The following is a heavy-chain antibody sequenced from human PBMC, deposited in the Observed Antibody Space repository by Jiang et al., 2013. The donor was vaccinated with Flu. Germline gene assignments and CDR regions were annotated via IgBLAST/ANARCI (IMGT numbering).Heavy chain of an antibody. Sequence: GVVQPGRSLRLSCAASGFTFSSYAMHWVRQAPGKGLEWVAVISYDGSNKYYADSVKGRFTISRDNSKNTLYLQMNSLRAEDTAVYYCALLMVGFDPWGQGTLVTVSS. J-gene: IGHJ5*02. CDR1: GFTFSSYA. CDR3: ALLMVGFDP. D-gene: IGHD2-8*01. V-gene: IGHV3-30*01. CDR2: ISYDGSNK.